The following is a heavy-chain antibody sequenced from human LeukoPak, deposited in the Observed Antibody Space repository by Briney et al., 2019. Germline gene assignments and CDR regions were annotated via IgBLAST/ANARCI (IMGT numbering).Heavy chain of an antibody. J-gene: IGHJ1*01. CDR1: GGSISSSNW. CDR3: ATVEYGEFPEYFQQ. V-gene: IGHV4-4*02. CDR2: IYHSGST. Sequence: ASGTLSLTCAVSGGSISSSNWWSWVRQSPGKGLEWIGEIYHSGSTNYNSSLKSRVTISIDKSKNQFSLKLNSVTAADTAVYYCATVEYGEFPEYFQQWGQGTLVTVSS. D-gene: IGHD2-8*01.